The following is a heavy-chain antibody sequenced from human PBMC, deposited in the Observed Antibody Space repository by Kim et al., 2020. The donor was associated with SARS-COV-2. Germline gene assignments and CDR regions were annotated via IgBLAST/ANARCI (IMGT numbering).Heavy chain of an antibody. Sequence: AQKFQGRVTMTRDTSISTAYMELSRLRSDDTAVYYCARGSLSIGGYNYADWGQGTLVTVSS. J-gene: IGHJ4*02. V-gene: IGHV1-2*02. CDR3: ARGSLSIGGYNYAD. D-gene: IGHD5-18*01.